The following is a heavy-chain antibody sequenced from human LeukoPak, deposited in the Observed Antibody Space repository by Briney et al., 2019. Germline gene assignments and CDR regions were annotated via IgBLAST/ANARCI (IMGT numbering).Heavy chain of an antibody. CDR3: ASRGVAVAGTRSIDY. V-gene: IGHV3-21*01. J-gene: IGHJ4*02. CDR1: GFTFSSYS. Sequence: GGSLRLSCAASGFTFSSYSMNWVRQAPGKGLEWVSSISSSSSYKYYADSVKGRFTISRDNAKNSLYLQMNSLRAEDTAVYYCASRGVAVAGTRSIDYWGQGTLVTVSS. D-gene: IGHD6-19*01. CDR2: ISSSSSYK.